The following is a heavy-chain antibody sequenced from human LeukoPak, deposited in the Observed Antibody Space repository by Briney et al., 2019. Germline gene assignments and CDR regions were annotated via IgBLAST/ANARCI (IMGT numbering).Heavy chain of an antibody. D-gene: IGHD4-17*01. V-gene: IGHV4-34*01. J-gene: IGHJ6*02. CDR1: GGSFSDYF. CDR2: INNSGGT. Sequence: PSETLSLTCAVYGGSFSDYFCNWIRQSPGKGLEWIGEINNSGGTNYNPSLKRRVSILVDTSKKQFSLRLNSVTAADTAVYYCARGFYGDDGPEDYYGLDVWGQGTTVTVSS. CDR3: ARGFYGDDGPEDYYGLDV.